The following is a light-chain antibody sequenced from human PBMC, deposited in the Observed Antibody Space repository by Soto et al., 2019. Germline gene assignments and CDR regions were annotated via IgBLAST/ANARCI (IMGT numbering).Light chain of an antibody. CDR3: QQFDSVPCT. CDR1: QDIKNY. V-gene: IGKV1-33*01. Sequence: IQMTQSPSSLSASVGDRVTITCQASQDIKNYLIWYQQKPGKAPKLLIYDASTLGTGVSSRFSVSGSGTHFTLTISSLQPEDIATYYCQQFDSVPCTFGQGTKLEIK. CDR2: DAS. J-gene: IGKJ2*02.